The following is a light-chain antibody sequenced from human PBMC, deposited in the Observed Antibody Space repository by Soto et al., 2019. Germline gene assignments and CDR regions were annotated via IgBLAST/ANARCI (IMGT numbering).Light chain of an antibody. Sequence: QSVLAQPPSVSGAPGQRGTISCTGSSSNIGAGYDVHWYQQLPGTAPKVLIFNNNDRPSGVPDRFSGSKSDTSASLAITGLLAEDEADYYCQSYDSSLRASVFGGGTKVTVL. CDR3: QSYDSSLRASV. V-gene: IGLV1-40*01. CDR1: SSNIGAGYD. J-gene: IGLJ2*01. CDR2: NNN.